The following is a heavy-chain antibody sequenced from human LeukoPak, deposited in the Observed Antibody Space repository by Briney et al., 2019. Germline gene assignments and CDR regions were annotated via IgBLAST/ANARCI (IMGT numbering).Heavy chain of an antibody. V-gene: IGHV4-59*01. CDR1: GGSISSYY. CDR3: ARVVGPPQKYSSSWLYYFDY. D-gene: IGHD6-13*01. CDR2: IYYSGST. Sequence: SETLSPTCTVSGGSISSYYWSWIRQPPGKGLEWIGYIYYSGSTNYNPSLKSRVTISVDTSKNQFSLKLSSVTAADTAVYYCARVVGPPQKYSSSWLYYFDYWGQGTLVTVSS. J-gene: IGHJ4*02.